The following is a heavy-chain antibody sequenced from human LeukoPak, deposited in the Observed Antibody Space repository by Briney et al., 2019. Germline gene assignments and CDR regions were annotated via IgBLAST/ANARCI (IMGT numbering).Heavy chain of an antibody. Sequence: SETLSLTCAVYGESFSVYSWSWIRQPPGKGLEWIGEVNHSGSTNYNPSLKSRLTISLDTSRNQFSLKLSSVTAADTAVYYCARGTIIAVAGGFDFWGQGTLVAVSS. CDR2: VNHSGST. CDR1: GESFSVYS. J-gene: IGHJ4*02. CDR3: ARGTIIAVAGGFDF. D-gene: IGHD6-19*01. V-gene: IGHV4-34*01.